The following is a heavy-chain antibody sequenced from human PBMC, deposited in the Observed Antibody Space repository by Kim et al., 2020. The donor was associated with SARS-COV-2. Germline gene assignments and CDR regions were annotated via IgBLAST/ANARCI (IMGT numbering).Heavy chain of an antibody. D-gene: IGHD6-19*01. J-gene: IGHJ4*01. CDR1: GGSISSSSYY. V-gene: IGHV4-39*01. CDR2: IYYSGST. CDR3: ARRAFYSSGSNYFDY. Sequence: SETLSLTCTVSGGSISSSSYYWGWIRQPPGKGLEWIGSIYYSGSTYYNPSLKSRVTISVDTSKNQFSLKLSSVTAADTAVYYCARRAFYSSGSNYFDYWG.